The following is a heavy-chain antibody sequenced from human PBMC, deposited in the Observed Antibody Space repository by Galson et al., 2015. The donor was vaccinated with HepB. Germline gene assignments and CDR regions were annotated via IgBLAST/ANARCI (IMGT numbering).Heavy chain of an antibody. CDR1: GGTFSNYA. V-gene: IGHV1-69*10. CDR2: IIPIFDIV. CDR3: ARDLIPAAISYSLYAMDV. J-gene: IGHJ6*02. D-gene: IGHD2-2*01. Sequence: SVKVSCKASGGTFSNYAISWVRQAPGQGLEWMGGIIPIFDIVNHAQKFQGRVIITADKTTNTAYMELSSLTSGDTAVYYCARDLIPAAISYSLYAMDVWGQGTTVTVSS.